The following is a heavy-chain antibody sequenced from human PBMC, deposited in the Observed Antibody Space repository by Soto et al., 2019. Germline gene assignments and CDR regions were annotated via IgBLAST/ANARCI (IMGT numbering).Heavy chain of an antibody. CDR1: GFTFGTYW. Sequence: EVQLVESGGGLVQPGGSLRLSCEASGFTFGTYWMTWVRQPPGKGLECVADIKPDGSERYYVDSVKGRFTISRDNAKNALHLHMNSLRAEATAVYYCATDLNWEHYWGQGTLVTVSS. D-gene: IGHD7-27*01. V-gene: IGHV3-7*04. CDR3: ATDLNWEHY. J-gene: IGHJ4*02. CDR2: IKPDGSER.